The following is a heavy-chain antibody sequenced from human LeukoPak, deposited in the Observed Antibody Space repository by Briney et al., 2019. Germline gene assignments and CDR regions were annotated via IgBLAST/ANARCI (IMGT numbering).Heavy chain of an antibody. D-gene: IGHD3-22*01. CDR1: GFTFSTYS. V-gene: IGHV3-48*02. CDR3: ARVDWMIGAFDI. J-gene: IGHJ3*02. Sequence: GSLRLSCAASGFTFSTYSMNWVRQAPGKGLEWVSYITSSSSTIYYADSVRGRFTISRDNAKNSLYLQMNSLRDEDTAVYYCARVDWMIGAFDIWGQGTMVTVSS. CDR2: ITSSSSTI.